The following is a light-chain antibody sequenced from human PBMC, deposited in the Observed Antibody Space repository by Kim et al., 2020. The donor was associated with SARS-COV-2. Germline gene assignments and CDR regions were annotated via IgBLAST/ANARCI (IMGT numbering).Light chain of an antibody. Sequence: EIVLTQSPGTLSLSPGERATLSCRASQSVSSSYLAWYQQKPGQAPRLLIYGASNRATGIPDRFSGSGSETDFTLTIRRLEPEDFAVYYCQQYGSSPGTFGQGTKVDIK. J-gene: IGKJ1*01. CDR2: GAS. CDR3: QQYGSSPGT. CDR1: QSVSSSY. V-gene: IGKV3-20*01.